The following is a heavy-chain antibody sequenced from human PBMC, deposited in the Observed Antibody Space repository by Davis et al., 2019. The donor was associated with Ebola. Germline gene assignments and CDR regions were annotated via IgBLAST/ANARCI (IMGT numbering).Heavy chain of an antibody. J-gene: IGHJ4*02. D-gene: IGHD5-12*01. CDR3: TSRGVATRN. CDR1: GFTFSSYA. V-gene: IGHV3-7*03. CDR2: IKQDGSEK. Sequence: GESLKISCAASGFTFSSYAMSWVRQAPGKGLEWVANIKQDGSEKYYVDSVKGRFTISRDNAKNSLYLQMNSLRAEDTAVYYCTSRGVATRNWGQGTLVTVSS.